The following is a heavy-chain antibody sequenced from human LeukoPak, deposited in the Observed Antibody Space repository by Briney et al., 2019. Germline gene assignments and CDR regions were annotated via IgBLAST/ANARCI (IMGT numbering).Heavy chain of an antibody. Sequence: GASVKVSCKASGYIFTGYYMHWVRQAPGQGLEWMGWINPNSGGTNYAQKFQGRVTMTRDTSISTAYMELSGLRSDDTAVYYCARGGIVVVPADFDYWGQGTLVTVSS. D-gene: IGHD2-2*01. CDR1: GYIFTGYY. CDR3: ARGGIVVVPADFDY. CDR2: INPNSGGT. J-gene: IGHJ4*02. V-gene: IGHV1-2*02.